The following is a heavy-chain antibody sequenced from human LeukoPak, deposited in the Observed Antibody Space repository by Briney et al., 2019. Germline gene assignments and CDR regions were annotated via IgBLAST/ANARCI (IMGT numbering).Heavy chain of an antibody. CDR1: GGSFSSNKW. CDR3: ARQRLEWHYYDSSGYYYFDY. J-gene: IGHJ4*02. D-gene: IGHD3-22*01. Sequence: SGTLSLTCAVSGGSFSSNKWWSWVRQPPGKGLEWIGYIYYSGSTNYNPSLKSRVTISVDTSKNQFSLNLSSVTAADTAVYYCARQRLEWHYYDSSGYYYFDYWGQGTLVTVSS. V-gene: IGHV4-4*02. CDR2: IYYSGST.